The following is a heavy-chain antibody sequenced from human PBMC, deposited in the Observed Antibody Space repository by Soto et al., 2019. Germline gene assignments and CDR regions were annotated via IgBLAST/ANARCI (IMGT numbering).Heavy chain of an antibody. CDR3: AKSSTAAAINY. Sequence: HPGGSLRLSCAASGFTFSSYGMHWVRQAPGKGLEWVAVISYDGSNKYYADSVKGRFTISRDNSKNTLYLQMNSLRAEDTAVYYCAKSSTAAAINYWGQGTLVTVS. CDR1: GFTFSSYG. J-gene: IGHJ4*02. D-gene: IGHD2-2*01. V-gene: IGHV3-30*18. CDR2: ISYDGSNK.